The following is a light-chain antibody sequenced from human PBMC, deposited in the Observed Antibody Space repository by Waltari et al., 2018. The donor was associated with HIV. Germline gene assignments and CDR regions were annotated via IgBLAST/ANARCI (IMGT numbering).Light chain of an antibody. CDR1: SSDVGGYNY. J-gene: IGLJ1*01. CDR3: CSYAGSSV. Sequence: QSALTQPRSVSGSPGQSVPISCTGTSSDVGGYNYVSWYQQHPGKAPKLMIYDVSKRPSGVPDRFPGSKSGNTASLTISGLQAEDEADYYCCSYAGSSVFGTGTKVTVL. V-gene: IGLV2-11*01. CDR2: DVS.